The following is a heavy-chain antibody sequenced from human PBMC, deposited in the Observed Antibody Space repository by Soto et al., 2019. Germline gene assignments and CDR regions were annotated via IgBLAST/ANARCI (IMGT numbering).Heavy chain of an antibody. D-gene: IGHD3-22*01. V-gene: IGHV4-39*01. CDR1: GGSISGSCYY. J-gene: IGHJ4*02. CDR3: AMRSITMIVESRNDY. CDR2: IYYSVST. Sequence: SEILSLTCTVSGGSISGSCYYWGLIRQPPGKGLEWIGSIYYSVSTYYNPSLKSRVTISVDTYKNQFSLKLSSVTAADTAVYYCAMRSITMIVESRNDYWGQGTLVTVSS.